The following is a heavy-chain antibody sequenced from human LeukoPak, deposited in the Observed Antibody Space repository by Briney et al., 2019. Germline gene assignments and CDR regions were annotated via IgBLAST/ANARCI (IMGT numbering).Heavy chain of an antibody. Sequence: GGSLRLSCTASGFTFGLSSMNWVRQAPGKGLEGGSYIRDSGTTIYYADSVKGRFTISRDNAKNSLYLQMNSLTAEDTAVYFCARDSRSHCGTAACYGPYFDYWGQGILVTVSS. D-gene: IGHD2-2*01. J-gene: IGHJ4*02. V-gene: IGHV3-48*01. CDR1: GFTFGLSS. CDR2: IRDSGTTI. CDR3: ARDSRSHCGTAACYGPYFDY.